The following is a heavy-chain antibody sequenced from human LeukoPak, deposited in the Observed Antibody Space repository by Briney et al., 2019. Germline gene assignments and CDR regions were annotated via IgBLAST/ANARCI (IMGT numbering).Heavy chain of an antibody. CDR1: GFTFSDYY. J-gene: IGHJ4*02. D-gene: IGHD6-13*01. V-gene: IGHV3-11*03. Sequence: PGGSLRLSCAASGFTFSDYYMSWIRQAPGKGLEWVLYISGSSSYTNYADSVKGRFTISRDNPKNSLYLQMTSLRAEDTAVYYCARRYSSSLYDYWGQGTLVTVSS. CDR3: ARRYSSSLYDY. CDR2: ISGSSSYT.